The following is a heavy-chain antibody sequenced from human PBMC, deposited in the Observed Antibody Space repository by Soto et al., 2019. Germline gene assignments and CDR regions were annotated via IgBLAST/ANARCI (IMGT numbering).Heavy chain of an antibody. J-gene: IGHJ5*02. D-gene: IGHD2-2*01. CDR1: GGSFSGYY. Sequence: SETLSLTCAVYGGSFSGYYWSWIRQPPGKGLEWIGEINHSGSTNYNPSLKSRVTISVDTSKNQFSLKLSSVTAADTAVYYCARGRSSRYQLLYWFDPWGQGTLVTVSS. CDR3: ARGRSSRYQLLYWFDP. CDR2: INHSGST. V-gene: IGHV4-34*01.